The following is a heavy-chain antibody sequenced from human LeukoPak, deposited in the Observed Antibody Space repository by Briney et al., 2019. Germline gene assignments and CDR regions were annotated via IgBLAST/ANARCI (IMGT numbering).Heavy chain of an antibody. CDR1: GGSFSGYY. J-gene: IGHJ4*02. V-gene: IGHV4-34*01. CDR2: INHSGST. CDR3: AKGRKDFDTNLGPFDS. Sequence: SETLSLTCAVYGGSFSGYYWSWIRQPPGKGLEWIGEINHSGSTNYNPSLKSRVTISVDTSKNQFSLKVTSVTTADTAVYYCAKGRKDFDTNLGPFDSWGQGILVTVSS. D-gene: IGHD3-9*01.